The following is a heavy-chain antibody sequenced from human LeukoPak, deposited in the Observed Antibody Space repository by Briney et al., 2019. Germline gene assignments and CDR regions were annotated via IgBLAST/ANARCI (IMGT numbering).Heavy chain of an antibody. J-gene: IGHJ4*02. D-gene: IGHD2-21*01. CDR1: GGTFSSYA. CDR2: IIPIFGTA. CDR3: ARASYCGGDCYLSTSYYFDY. Sequence: SVKVSCKASGGTFSSYAISWLRQAPGQGLEWMGGIIPIFGTANYAQKFQGRVTITADESTSTAYMELSSLRSEDTAVYYCARASYCGGDCYLSTSYYFDYWGQGTLVTVSS. V-gene: IGHV1-69*13.